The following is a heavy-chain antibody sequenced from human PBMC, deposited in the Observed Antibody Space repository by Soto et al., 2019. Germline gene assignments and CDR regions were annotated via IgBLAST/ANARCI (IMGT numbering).Heavy chain of an antibody. CDR3: ARIRTNYYYDSSGYYPDY. D-gene: IGHD3-22*01. J-gene: IGHJ4*02. V-gene: IGHV2-26*01. CDR2: IFSNDGK. CDR1: GFSLSSARVG. Sequence: SGPTLVNPTETLTLTCTVSGFSLSSARVGVSWIRQPPGKALEWLAHIFSNDGKSYSTSLKSRLTISKDTSKSQVVLTMTNMDHVDKATYYCARIRTNYYYDSSGYYPDYWGQGTLVTVYS.